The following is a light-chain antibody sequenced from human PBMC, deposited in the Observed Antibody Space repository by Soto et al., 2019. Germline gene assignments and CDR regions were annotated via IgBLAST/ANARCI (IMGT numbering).Light chain of an antibody. CDR1: QSVSSN. J-gene: IGKJ1*01. CDR3: QQYNKWPRT. V-gene: IGKV3-15*01. Sequence: EVMMTQSPATVSVSPGERATLSCRASQSVSSNLAWYQQKPGQAPRLLIYDAATRATGLPARFSGSGSGTEFTLTISRLQPEDFAVYYCQQYNKWPRTFGQGTKVDIK. CDR2: DAA.